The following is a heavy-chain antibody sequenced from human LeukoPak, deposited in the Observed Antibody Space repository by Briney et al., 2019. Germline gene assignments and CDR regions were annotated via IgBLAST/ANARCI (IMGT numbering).Heavy chain of an antibody. V-gene: IGHV4-59*01. CDR1: GGSISSYY. CDR3: ARGTAAAGTFWFDP. Sequence: SETPSLTCTVSGGSISSYYWSWIRQPPGKGLEGSGYIYYSGSTNYNPSLKSRVTISVDTSKNQFSLKLSSVTAADTAVYYCARGTAAAGTFWFDPWGQGTLVTVSS. J-gene: IGHJ5*02. CDR2: IYYSGST. D-gene: IGHD6-13*01.